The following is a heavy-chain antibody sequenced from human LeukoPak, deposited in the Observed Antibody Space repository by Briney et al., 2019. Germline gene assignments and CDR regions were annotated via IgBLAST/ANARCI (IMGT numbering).Heavy chain of an antibody. J-gene: IGHJ5*02. CDR1: GGSITNYF. V-gene: IGHV4-59*12. Sequence: SETLSLTCSVSGGSITNYFWSWIRQPPGKGLEWIGYILYSGSTKYNPSLKSRVTMSVDTSKNQFYLTVTSVTAADTAVYYCARDYFDPWGQGILVTVSS. CDR3: ARDYFDP. CDR2: ILYSGST.